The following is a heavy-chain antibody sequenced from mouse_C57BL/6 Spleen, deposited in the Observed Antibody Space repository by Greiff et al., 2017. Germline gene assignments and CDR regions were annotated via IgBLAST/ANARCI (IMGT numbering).Heavy chain of an antibody. J-gene: IGHJ4*01. V-gene: IGHV5-17*01. D-gene: IGHD2-4*01. CDR3: ASSYYDYDDAMDY. CDR2: ISSGSSTI. CDR1: GFNFSDYG. Sequence: EVMLVESGGGLVKPGGSLKLSCAASGFNFSDYGMHWVRQAPEKGLEWVAYISSGSSTIYYADTVKGRFTISRDNAKNTLFLQMTSLRSEDTAMYYCASSYYDYDDAMDYWGQGTSVTVSS.